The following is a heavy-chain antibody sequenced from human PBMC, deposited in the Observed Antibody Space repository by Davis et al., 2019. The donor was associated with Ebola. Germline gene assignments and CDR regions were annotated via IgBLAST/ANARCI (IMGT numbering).Heavy chain of an antibody. J-gene: IGHJ4*02. CDR2: IQHSGST. Sequence: MPSDTLSFPFPPPNGPISDSNWSWIRQLPGRGPEWIGYIQHSGSTHYNPSLARRVTISIHTSKNEFSLKLTSVTAADTAVYYCARLRDSSGYSINYFDYWGQGTLVTVSS. V-gene: IGHV4-59*13. CDR1: NGPISDSN. D-gene: IGHD3-22*01. CDR3: ARLRDSSGYSINYFDY.